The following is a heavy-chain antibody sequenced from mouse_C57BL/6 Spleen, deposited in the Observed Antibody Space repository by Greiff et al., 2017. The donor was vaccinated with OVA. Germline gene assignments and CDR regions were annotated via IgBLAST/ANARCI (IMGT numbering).Heavy chain of an antibody. CDR1: GFTFSSYA. Sequence: EVNLVESGGGLVKPGGSLKLSCAASGFTFSSYAMSWVRQTPEKRLEWVATISDGGSYTYYPDNVKGRFTISRDNAKNNLYLQMSHLKSEDTAMYYCARDHSSGYKAMDYWGQGTSVTVSS. V-gene: IGHV5-4*01. J-gene: IGHJ4*01. D-gene: IGHD3-2*02. CDR3: ARDHSSGYKAMDY. CDR2: ISDGGSYT.